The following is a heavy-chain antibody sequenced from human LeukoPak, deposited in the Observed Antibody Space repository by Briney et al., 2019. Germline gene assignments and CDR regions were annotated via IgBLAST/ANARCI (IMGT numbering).Heavy chain of an antibody. CDR3: ARGYSGYEGDY. V-gene: IGHV3-21*01. CDR2: ISSSSSYI. CDR1: GFTFSSYS. D-gene: IGHD5-12*01. J-gene: IGHJ4*02. Sequence: GGSLRLSCAASGFTFSSYSMNWVRQVPGKGLEWVSSISSSSSYIYYADSVKGRFTISRDNAKNSLYLQMNSLRAEDTAVYYCARGYSGYEGDYWGQGTLVTVSS.